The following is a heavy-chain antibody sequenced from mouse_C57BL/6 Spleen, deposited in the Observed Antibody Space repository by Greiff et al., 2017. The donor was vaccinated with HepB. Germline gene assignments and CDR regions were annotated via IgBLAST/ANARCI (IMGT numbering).Heavy chain of an antibody. CDR3: ARHYYGSSGYWYFDV. Sequence: EVMLVESGGGLVKPGGSLKLSCAASGFTFSDYGMHWVRQAPEKGLEWVAYISSGSSTIYYADTVKGRFTISRDNATNTLFLQMTSLRSEDTAMYYCARHYYGSSGYWYFDVWGTGTTVTVSS. CDR1: GFTFSDYG. V-gene: IGHV5-17*01. D-gene: IGHD1-1*01. J-gene: IGHJ1*03. CDR2: ISSGSSTI.